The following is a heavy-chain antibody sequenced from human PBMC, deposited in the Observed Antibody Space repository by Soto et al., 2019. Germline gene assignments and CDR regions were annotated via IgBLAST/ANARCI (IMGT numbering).Heavy chain of an antibody. J-gene: IGHJ6*02. CDR1: GFTFSSYG. V-gene: IGHV3-30*18. CDR3: AKDRITIFGVASYYYYGMDV. D-gene: IGHD3-3*01. CDR2: ISYDGSNK. Sequence: QVQLVESGGGVVQPGRSLRLSCAASGFTFSSYGMHWVRQAPGKGLEWVAVISYDGSNKYYADSVKGRFTISRDNSKNTLYLQMNSLRAEDTAVYYCAKDRITIFGVASYYYYGMDVWGQGTTVTVSS.